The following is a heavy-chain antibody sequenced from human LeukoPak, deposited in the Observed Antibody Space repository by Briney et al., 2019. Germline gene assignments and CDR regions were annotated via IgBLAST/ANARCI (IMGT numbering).Heavy chain of an antibody. J-gene: IGHJ5*02. V-gene: IGHV4-38-2*02. Sequence: KPSETLSLTCTVSGYSISSGYYWGWIRQPPGEGLEWIGSIYHSGSTYYNPSLKSRVTISVDTSKNQFSLKLSSVTAADTAVYYCARVTDFWSGYYTKWFDPWGQGTLVTVSS. CDR1: GYSISSGYY. D-gene: IGHD3-3*01. CDR3: ARVTDFWSGYYTKWFDP. CDR2: IYHSGST.